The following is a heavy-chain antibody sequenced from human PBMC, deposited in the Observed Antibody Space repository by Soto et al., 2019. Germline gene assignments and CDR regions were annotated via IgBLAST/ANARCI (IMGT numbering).Heavy chain of an antibody. CDR2: IYYSGST. CDR1: GGSISSGGYY. J-gene: IGHJ4*02. D-gene: IGHD3-10*01. CDR3: ASRKSSPYFDY. V-gene: IGHV4-30-4*01. Sequence: SETLSLTCTVSGGSISSGGYYWSWIRQHPGKGLEWIGYIYYSGSTYYNPSLKSRVTISIDTSKNQFSLKLSSVTAADTAVYYCASRKSSPYFDYWGQGTLVTVS.